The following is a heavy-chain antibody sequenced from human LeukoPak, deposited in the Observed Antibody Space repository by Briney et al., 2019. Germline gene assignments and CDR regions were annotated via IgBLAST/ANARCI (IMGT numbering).Heavy chain of an antibody. CDR2: LSSGGATT. Sequence: GGSLRLPCAVSGFTFSSYAMSWVRQAPGKGLAWVSALSSGGATTYYADSVKGRFTISRDNSKNTLYLQMSSLRAEDTAIYYCAKVILGVNVPHWFDPWGQGTLVTVSS. CDR3: AKVILGVNVPHWFDP. CDR1: GFTFSSYA. D-gene: IGHD3-3*01. V-gene: IGHV3-23*01. J-gene: IGHJ5*02.